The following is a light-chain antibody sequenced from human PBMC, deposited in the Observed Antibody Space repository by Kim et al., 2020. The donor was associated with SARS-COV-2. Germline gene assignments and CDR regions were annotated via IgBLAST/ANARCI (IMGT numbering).Light chain of an antibody. J-gene: IGLJ2*01. Sequence: GQKVTISCSGSISNIVNNYVSWYQQLPGTDPKLLIYDNNKRPSGIPDRFSGSKSGTSATLGITGLQTGDEADYYCGTWDSSLSAGVFGGGTQLTV. V-gene: IGLV1-51*01. CDR2: DNN. CDR3: GTWDSSLSAGV. CDR1: ISNIVNNY.